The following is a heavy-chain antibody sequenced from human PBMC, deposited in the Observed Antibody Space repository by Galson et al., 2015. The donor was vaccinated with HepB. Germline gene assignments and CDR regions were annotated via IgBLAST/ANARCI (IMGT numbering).Heavy chain of an antibody. D-gene: IGHD2-2*01. CDR1: GFIFSDYY. CDR2: ISSSSSYT. V-gene: IGHV3-11*06. J-gene: IGHJ6*03. Sequence: SLRLSCAASGFIFSDYYMSWIRQAPGKGLEWVSYISSSSSYTNYADSVKGRFTISRDNAKNSLYLQMNSLRAEDTAVYYCARDLRLGSTSTRNFYYMDVWGKGTTVTVSS. CDR3: ARDLRLGSTSTRNFYYMDV.